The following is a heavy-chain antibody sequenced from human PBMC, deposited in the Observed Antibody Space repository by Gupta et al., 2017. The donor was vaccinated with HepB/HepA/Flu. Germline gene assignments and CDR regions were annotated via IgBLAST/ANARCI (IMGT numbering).Heavy chain of an antibody. CDR3: IRGTSGYDFY. V-gene: IGHV3-7*01. J-gene: IGHJ4*02. D-gene: IGHD5-12*01. Sequence: LMLSCSASGFTFSSYWLSWVRQAPGKGLEWVANINRDGSEKNYVDSMKGRFTISRDNAKNSLFLQMNSLRAEDTATYYCIRGTSGYDFYWGQGTLVTVSS. CDR2: INRDGSEK. CDR1: GFTFSSYW.